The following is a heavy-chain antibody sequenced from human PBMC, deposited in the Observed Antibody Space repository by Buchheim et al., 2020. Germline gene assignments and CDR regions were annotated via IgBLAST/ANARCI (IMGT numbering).Heavy chain of an antibody. CDR2: IYPGDSYT. J-gene: IGHJ4*02. CDR3: ARRVRDSSGYNFDF. Sequence: EVQLVQSGAEVKRPGESLRISCQGSGYSFTGAYIAWVRQMPGKGLEWMGLIYPGDSYTKYSPSFEGLVTMSVDNSIRTAYLQWRSLRTSDTAIYYCARRVRDSSGYNFDFWGQGTL. V-gene: IGHV5-51*01. D-gene: IGHD5-24*01. CDR1: GYSFTGAY.